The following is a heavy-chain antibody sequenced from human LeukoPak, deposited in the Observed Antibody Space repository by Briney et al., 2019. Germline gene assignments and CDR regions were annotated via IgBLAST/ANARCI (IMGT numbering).Heavy chain of an antibody. CDR3: ARGPYSSGWYGFDY. V-gene: IGHV4-4*07. J-gene: IGHJ4*02. D-gene: IGHD6-19*01. CDR2: IHTSGST. Sequence: PSETLSLTCTVSGGSISIYYWSWIRQPAGKGLEWIGRIHTSGSTNFNPSLQSRVTISVDKSKNQFSLKLNSVTAADTAVYYCARGPYSSGWYGFDYWGQGTLVTVSS. CDR1: GGSISIYY.